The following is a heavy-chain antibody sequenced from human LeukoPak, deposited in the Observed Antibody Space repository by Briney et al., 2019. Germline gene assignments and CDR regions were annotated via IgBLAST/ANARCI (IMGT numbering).Heavy chain of an antibody. CDR2: ISSSGSTI. Sequence: GGSLRLSCAASGFTLSSYEMNWVRQAPGKGLEWVSYISSSGSTIYYADSVKGRFTISRDNAKNSLYLQMNSLRAEDTAVYYCARDDNGASGLFQHWGQGTLVTVSS. CDR1: GFTLSSYE. D-gene: IGHD2-8*01. J-gene: IGHJ1*01. V-gene: IGHV3-48*03. CDR3: ARDDNGASGLFQH.